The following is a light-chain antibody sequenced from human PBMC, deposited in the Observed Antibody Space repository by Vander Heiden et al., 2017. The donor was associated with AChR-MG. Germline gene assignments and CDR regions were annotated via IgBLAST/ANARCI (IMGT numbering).Light chain of an antibody. CDR1: SSDIGSNS. Sequence: QSVLTPPPSASGTPGQRITISCSGSSSDIGSNSVNWYQQLPGTAPKLLIYSNNLRPSRVPDRFSGSKSGTSASLAISGLQSEDEAAYYCAAWDDSLNGAVFGGGTQLTVL. V-gene: IGLV1-44*01. CDR3: AAWDDSLNGAV. J-gene: IGLJ7*01. CDR2: SNN.